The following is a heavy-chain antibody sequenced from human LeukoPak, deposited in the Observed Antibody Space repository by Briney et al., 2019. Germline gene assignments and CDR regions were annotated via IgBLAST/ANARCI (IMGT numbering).Heavy chain of an antibody. Sequence: PGGSLRLSCAASGFTFSSYWMHWVRQAPGKGLEWVSRISPDGSNAIYADSVNGRFTTSRDNAKNTLYLQMNSLRADDTAVYCCSRVRVCPRCHFDYWGQGTLVTVSS. CDR1: GFTFSSYW. D-gene: IGHD6-13*01. CDR3: SRVRVCPRCHFDY. CDR2: ISPDGSNA. J-gene: IGHJ4*02. V-gene: IGHV3-74*01.